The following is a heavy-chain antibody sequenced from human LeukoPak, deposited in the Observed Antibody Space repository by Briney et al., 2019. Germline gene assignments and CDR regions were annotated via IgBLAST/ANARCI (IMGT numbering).Heavy chain of an antibody. V-gene: IGHV1-18*01. D-gene: IGHD5-24*01. J-gene: IGHJ4*02. Sequence: VASVKVSCKASGYTFSTYGITWVRQAPGQGLEWMGWISGHQGNTKYAQNFQGRVTMTTDTSTSTAYMDSRSLRSDDTAIYFCARSDLATITAGPFEYWGQGTLVAVSS. CDR1: GYTFSTYG. CDR3: ARSDLATITAGPFEY. CDR2: ISGHQGNT.